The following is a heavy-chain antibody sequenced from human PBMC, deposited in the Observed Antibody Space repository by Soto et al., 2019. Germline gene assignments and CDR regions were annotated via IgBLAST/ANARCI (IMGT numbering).Heavy chain of an antibody. CDR1: GFFFQNYA. Sequence: LRLSCAGSGFFFQNYAMHWVRLAPGKGLEWVAYIFYDGSNDNYADSVKGRFTVSRDNSEGMMYLQMNNLRVEDTGAYFCARAMTMTLARIFGMDVWGLGXTVTVYS. CDR2: IFYDGSND. V-gene: IGHV3-33*01. D-gene: IGHD3-3*01. CDR3: ARAMTMTLARIFGMDV. J-gene: IGHJ6*02.